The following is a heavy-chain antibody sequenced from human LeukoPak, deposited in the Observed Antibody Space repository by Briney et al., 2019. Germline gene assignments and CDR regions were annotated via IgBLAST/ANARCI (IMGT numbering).Heavy chain of an antibody. J-gene: IGHJ5*02. D-gene: IGHD3-22*01. Sequence: SETLSLTCTVSGGSISSYYWSWLRQPPGKGLEWIGYIYYSGSTNYNPSLKSRVTISVDTSKNQFSLKLSSVTAADTAVYYCARDRGYYYDSSGYYYSWFDPWGQGTLVTVSS. CDR2: IYYSGST. V-gene: IGHV4-59*01. CDR3: ARDRGYYYDSSGYYYSWFDP. CDR1: GGSISSYY.